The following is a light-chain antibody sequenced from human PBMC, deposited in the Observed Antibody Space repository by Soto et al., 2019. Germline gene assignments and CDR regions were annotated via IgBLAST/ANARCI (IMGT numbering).Light chain of an antibody. CDR2: EVT. J-gene: IGLJ1*01. Sequence: QSALTQPASVSGSPGQSIAISCPGTSSDIGAYDYVSWYQQHPDKAPKLIIYEVTKRPSGVSTRFSGSKSGNTASLTISGLQAEDEGDYYCGSHTSGSTRVVGTGTKVTGL. CDR1: SSDIGAYDY. V-gene: IGLV2-14*01. CDR3: GSHTSGSTRV.